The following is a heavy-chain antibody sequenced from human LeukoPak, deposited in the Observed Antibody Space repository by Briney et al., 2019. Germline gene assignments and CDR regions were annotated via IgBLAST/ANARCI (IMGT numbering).Heavy chain of an antibody. CDR2: ISYDGSNK. CDR1: GFTFSSYG. V-gene: IGHV3-30*18. CDR3: AKESRLRNQEYFDY. Sequence: GGSLRLSCAASGFTFSSYGMHWVRQAPGKGLEWVAVISYDGSNKYYADSVKGRFTISRDNSKNTLYLQMNSLRAEDTAVYYCAKESRLRNQEYFDYWGQGTLVTVSS. J-gene: IGHJ4*02. D-gene: IGHD6-25*01.